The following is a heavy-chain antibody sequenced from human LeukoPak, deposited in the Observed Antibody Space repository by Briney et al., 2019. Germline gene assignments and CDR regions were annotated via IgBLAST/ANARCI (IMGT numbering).Heavy chain of an antibody. D-gene: IGHD3-16*02. CDR2: ISAYNGNT. CDR1: GYTFTSYG. V-gene: IGHV1-18*01. J-gene: IGHJ5*02. Sequence: GASVKVSCKASGYTFTSYGISWVRQAPGQGLEWMGWISAYNGNTNYAQKLQGRVTMTTDTSTSTAYMELRSLRSDDTAVYYCATGGPRGYDYVWGSYRWYRWGQGTLVTVSS. CDR3: ATGGPRGYDYVWGSYRWYR.